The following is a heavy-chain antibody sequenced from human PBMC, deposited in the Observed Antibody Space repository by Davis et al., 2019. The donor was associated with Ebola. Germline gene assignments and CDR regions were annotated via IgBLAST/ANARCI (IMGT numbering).Heavy chain of an antibody. D-gene: IGHD1-20*01. J-gene: IGHJ3*02. V-gene: IGHV1-2*02. CDR3: ARDYHPYNWNHGDVFDI. CDR2: INPNSGGT. CDR1: GYTFTGYY. Sequence: ASVKVSCKASGYTFTGYYMHWVRQAPGQGLEWMGWINPNSGGTNYAQKFQGRVTMTRDTSISTAYMELSRLRTDDTAVYYCARDYHPYNWNHGDVFDIWGQGTMVTVSS.